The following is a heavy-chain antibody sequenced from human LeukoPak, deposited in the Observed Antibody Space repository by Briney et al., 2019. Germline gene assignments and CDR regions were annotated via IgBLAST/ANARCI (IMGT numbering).Heavy chain of an antibody. Sequence: PGGSLRLSCTASGFTFTSYAMSWVRQAPGKGLEWVSSISGSGDSTYYADSVKGRFTISRDNSKNTLYLQMNSLRAEDTAVYYCARGGRSSELVWGQGTRVTVSS. CDR3: ARGGRSSELV. CDR2: ISGSGDST. J-gene: IGHJ4*02. D-gene: IGHD6-6*01. V-gene: IGHV3-23*01. CDR1: GFTFTSYA.